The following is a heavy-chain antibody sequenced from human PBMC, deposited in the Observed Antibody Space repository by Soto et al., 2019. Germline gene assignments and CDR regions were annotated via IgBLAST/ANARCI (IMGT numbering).Heavy chain of an antibody. D-gene: IGHD6-13*01. V-gene: IGHV3-30*04. Sequence: GGSLRLSCAASGFTFSSYTMHWVRQAPGKGLEWVAVITYNGNEYYTDSARGRFTISRDSSRTTVYLQMNSLRPGDTALYYCARELMPAAGSGDFYAMDVWGQGTTVTVSS. CDR1: GFTFSSYT. CDR3: ARELMPAAGSGDFYAMDV. J-gene: IGHJ6*02. CDR2: ITYNGNE.